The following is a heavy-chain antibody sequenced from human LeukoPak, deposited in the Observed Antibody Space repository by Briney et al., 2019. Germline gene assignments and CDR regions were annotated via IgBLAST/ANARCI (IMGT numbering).Heavy chain of an antibody. Sequence: PSETLSLTCTVSGGSTSSYYWSWIRQPPGKGLEWIGYIYYSGSTNYNPSLKSRVTISVDTSKNQFSLKLSSVTAADTAVYYCASGSAYVEWYFDLWGRGTLVTVSS. V-gene: IGHV4-59*01. CDR3: ASGSAYVEWYFDL. J-gene: IGHJ2*01. D-gene: IGHD5-12*01. CDR2: IYYSGST. CDR1: GGSTSSYY.